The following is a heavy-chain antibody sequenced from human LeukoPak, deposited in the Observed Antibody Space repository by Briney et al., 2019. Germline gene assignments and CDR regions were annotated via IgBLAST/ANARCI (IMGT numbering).Heavy chain of an antibody. V-gene: IGHV3-21*06. D-gene: IGHD3-3*01. CDR1: GFTFTFYW. Sequence: TGGSLRLSCEASGFTFTFYWMTWVRQAPGKGLEWVSSISSTSSYIYYADSVKGRFTISRDNAKNSLYLEMNSLRAEDTAVYYCARDGHGDFWRARRTYYMDVWGKGTTVTVSS. J-gene: IGHJ6*03. CDR2: ISSTSSYI. CDR3: ARDGHGDFWRARRTYYMDV.